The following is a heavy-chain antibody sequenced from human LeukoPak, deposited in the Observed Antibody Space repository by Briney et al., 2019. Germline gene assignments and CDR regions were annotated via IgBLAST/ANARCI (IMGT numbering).Heavy chain of an antibody. Sequence: SQTLSLTCTVSGGSISSGAYYRSWIRQHPGWGLEWHGYIYYSGSTYYNPSLKSRVAISVDTSENQFFLRLSSVAAADTAVYYCARYTTVVTPNAFDIWGQGTMVTVSS. V-gene: IGHV4-31*03. D-gene: IGHD4-23*01. J-gene: IGHJ3*02. CDR2: IYYSGST. CDR3: ARYTTVVTPNAFDI. CDR1: GGSISSGAYY.